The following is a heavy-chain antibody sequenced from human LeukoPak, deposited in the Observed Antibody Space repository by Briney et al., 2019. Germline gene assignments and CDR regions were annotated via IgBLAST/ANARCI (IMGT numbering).Heavy chain of an antibody. CDR3: ARDFSLPYYYDSSGYSDDAFDI. V-gene: IGHV3-9*01. J-gene: IGHJ3*02. D-gene: IGHD3-22*01. Sequence: PGRSLRLSCAASGFTFDDYAMHWVRQAPGKGLEWVSGISWNSGSIGYADSVKGRFTISRDNAKNSLYLQMNSLRAEDTAVYYCARDFSLPYYYDSSGYSDDAFDIWGQGTMVTVSS. CDR2: ISWNSGSI. CDR1: GFTFDDYA.